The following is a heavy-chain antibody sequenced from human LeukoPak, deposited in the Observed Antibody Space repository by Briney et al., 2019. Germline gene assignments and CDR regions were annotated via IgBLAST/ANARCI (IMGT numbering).Heavy chain of an antibody. V-gene: IGHV1-2*02. D-gene: IGHD3-22*01. Sequence: ASVKVSCKASGYTFTGYYMHWVRQAPGQGLEWMGWINPNSGGTNYAQKFQGRVTMTRNTSISTAYMELSSLRSEDTAVYYCARVVGYYDSSGYSEYFQHWGQGTLVTVSS. CDR2: INPNSGGT. CDR1: GYTFTGYY. J-gene: IGHJ1*01. CDR3: ARVVGYYDSSGYSEYFQH.